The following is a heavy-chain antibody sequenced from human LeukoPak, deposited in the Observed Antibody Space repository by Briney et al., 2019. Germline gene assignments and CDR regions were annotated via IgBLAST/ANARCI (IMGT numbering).Heavy chain of an antibody. V-gene: IGHV3-23*01. CDR1: GFTFSSYA. J-gene: IGHJ4*02. Sequence: PGGSLRLSCAASGFTFSSYAMSWVRQAPGKGLEWVSAISGSGGSTYYADSVKGRFTISRDNSRNTVYLQMNSLRYEDTAVYYCARDLSEKYSCDYWGQGTLVIVSS. CDR3: ARDLSEKYSCDY. CDR2: ISGSGGST. D-gene: IGHD5-18*01.